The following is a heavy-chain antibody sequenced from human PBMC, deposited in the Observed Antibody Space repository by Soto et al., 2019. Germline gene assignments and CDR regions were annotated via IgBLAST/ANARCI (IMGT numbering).Heavy chain of an antibody. CDR3: ARGNDSSGSFDY. J-gene: IGHJ4*02. CDR2: IYHSGST. D-gene: IGHD3-22*01. V-gene: IGHV4-30-2*01. Sequence: LSLTCAVSGGSISSGGYSWSWIRQPPGKGLEWIGYIYHSGSTYYNPSLKSRVTISVDRSENQFSLKLSSVTAADTAVYYCARGNDSSGSFDYWGQGTLVTVSS. CDR1: GGSISSGGYS.